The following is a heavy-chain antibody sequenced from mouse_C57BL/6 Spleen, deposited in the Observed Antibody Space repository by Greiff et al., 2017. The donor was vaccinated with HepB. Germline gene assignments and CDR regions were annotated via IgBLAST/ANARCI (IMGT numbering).Heavy chain of an antibody. V-gene: IGHV1-5*01. CDR2: IYPGNSDT. CDR1: GYTFTSYW. D-gene: IGHD2-3*01. CDR3: TIERNGYYLYYAMDY. J-gene: IGHJ4*01. Sequence: SGTVLARPGASVKMSCKTSGYTFTSYWMHWVKQRPGQGLEWIGAIYPGNSDTSYNQKFKGKAKLTAVTSASTAYMELSSLTNEDSAVYYCTIERNGYYLYYAMDYWGQGTSVTVSS.